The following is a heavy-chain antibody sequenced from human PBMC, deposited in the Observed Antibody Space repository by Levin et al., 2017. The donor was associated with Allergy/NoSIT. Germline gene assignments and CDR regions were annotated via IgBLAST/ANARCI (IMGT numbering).Heavy chain of an antibody. CDR3: AKARGVSTNGPRYFQH. V-gene: IGHV3-23*01. Sequence: PGGSLRLSCAASGFTFSSYAMSWVRQAPGKGLEWVSAISGSGGSTYYADSVKGRFTISRDNSKNTLYLQMNSLRAEDTAVYYCAKARGVSTNGPRYFQHWGQGTLVTVSS. CDR1: GFTFSSYA. J-gene: IGHJ1*01. D-gene: IGHD2-8*01. CDR2: ISGSGGST.